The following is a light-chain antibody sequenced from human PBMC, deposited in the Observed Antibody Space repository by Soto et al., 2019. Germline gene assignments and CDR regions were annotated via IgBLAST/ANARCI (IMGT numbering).Light chain of an antibody. CDR2: DAS. J-gene: IGKJ1*01. CDR1: QSISSW. Sequence: DIQMTQSPSTLSATAGDRVTITCRASQSISSWLAWYQHKPGKAPKLLIYDASNLDSGVPSRFSGSGSGTEFSLTISNLQPDACATYYCQQYENYWTLGQGTKVDLK. V-gene: IGKV1-5*01. CDR3: QQYENYWT.